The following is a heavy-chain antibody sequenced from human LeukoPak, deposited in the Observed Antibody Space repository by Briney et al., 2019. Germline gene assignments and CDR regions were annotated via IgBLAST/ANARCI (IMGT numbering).Heavy chain of an antibody. V-gene: IGHV1-3*01. J-gene: IGHJ4*02. CDR1: GYTFTSYA. D-gene: IGHD5-12*01. CDR3: ARGVATDRYYFDY. Sequence: ASVKVSCKASGYTFTSYAMHWVRQAPGQRLEWMGWINAGNGNTKYSQKFQGRVTITRDTSASTAYMELSSLRSEDTAVYSCARGVATDRYYFDYWGQGTLVTVSS. CDR2: INAGNGNT.